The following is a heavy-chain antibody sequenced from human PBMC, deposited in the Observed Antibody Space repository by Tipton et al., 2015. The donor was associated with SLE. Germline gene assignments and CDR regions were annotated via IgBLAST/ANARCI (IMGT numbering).Heavy chain of an antibody. CDR3: ASRDMDV. CDR1: GGSFSGYY. V-gene: IGHV4-4*08. CDR2: IYTSGST. J-gene: IGHJ6*03. Sequence: GLVKPSETLSLTCAVYGGSFSGYYWSWIRQPPGKGLEWIGYIYTSGSTNYNPSLKSRVTISVDTSKNQFSLKLSSVTAADTAVYYCASRDMDVWGKGTTVTVSS.